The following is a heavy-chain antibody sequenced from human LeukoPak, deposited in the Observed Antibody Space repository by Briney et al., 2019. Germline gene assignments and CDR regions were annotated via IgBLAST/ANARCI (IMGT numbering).Heavy chain of an antibody. CDR1: GGSISSSSYY. V-gene: IGHV4-39*01. Sequence: PSETLSLTCTVSGGSISSSSYYWGWIRQPPGKGLEWIGSIYYSGSTYYNPSLKSRVTISVDTSKNQFSLKLSSVTAADTAVYYCARSDYDILTGSTKHFDYWGQGTLVTVSS. CDR3: ARSDYDILTGSTKHFDY. D-gene: IGHD3-9*01. J-gene: IGHJ4*02. CDR2: IYYSGST.